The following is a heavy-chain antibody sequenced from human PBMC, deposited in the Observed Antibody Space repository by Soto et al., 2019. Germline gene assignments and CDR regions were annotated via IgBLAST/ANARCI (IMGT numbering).Heavy chain of an antibody. CDR3: AKDVEKEMATIDY. V-gene: IGHV3-23*01. Sequence: PGGSLRLSCAASGFTLSSYAMSWVRQAPGKGLEWVSAISGSGGSTYYADSVKGRFTISRDNSKNTLYLQMNSLRAKDTAVYYCAKDVEKEMATIDYWGQGTLVTVSS. D-gene: IGHD5-12*01. CDR2: ISGSGGST. CDR1: GFTLSSYA. J-gene: IGHJ4*02.